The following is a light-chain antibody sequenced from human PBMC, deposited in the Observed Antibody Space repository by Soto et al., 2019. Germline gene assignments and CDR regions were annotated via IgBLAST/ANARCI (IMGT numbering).Light chain of an antibody. Sequence: QSVLTQPASVSGSPGQSITISCTGTSSDVGAYNSVSWYQHHPGKAPKLMIYGVTNRPSGVSNRFSGSKSGNTASLTISGLQAEDEADYYCTSYTSTSTLVFGGGTKLTVL. CDR3: TSYTSTSTLV. CDR2: GVT. V-gene: IGLV2-14*03. CDR1: SSDVGAYNS. J-gene: IGLJ2*01.